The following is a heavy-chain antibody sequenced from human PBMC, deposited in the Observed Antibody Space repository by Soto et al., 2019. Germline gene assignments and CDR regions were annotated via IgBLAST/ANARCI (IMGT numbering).Heavy chain of an antibody. D-gene: IGHD3-3*01. V-gene: IGHV3-11*01. CDR3: ASHYDMWSGYLSPVDY. CDR2: IDTSGTKI. Sequence: QVQLVESGGDLVKPGGSLRLSCAASGYTFSDYYMSWIRQAPGKALEWISYIDTSGTKIYYADSVKGRFTITRDNAKNSLYLEMNSLRDADTAVYYCASHYDMWSGYLSPVDYWGQGTLVTVSS. CDR1: GYTFSDYY. J-gene: IGHJ4*02.